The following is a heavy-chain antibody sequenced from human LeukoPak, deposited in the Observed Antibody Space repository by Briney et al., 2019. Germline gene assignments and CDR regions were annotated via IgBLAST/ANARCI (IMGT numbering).Heavy chain of an antibody. Sequence: GGSLRLSCAASGFTFSSYSMNWVRQAPGKGLEWVSSISSSSSYIYYANSVKGRFTISRDNAKNSLYLQMNSLRAEDTAVYYCARDLSWVEHAFDIWGQGTMVTVSS. CDR2: ISSSSSYI. D-gene: IGHD6-13*01. J-gene: IGHJ3*02. CDR3: ARDLSWVEHAFDI. CDR1: GFTFSSYS. V-gene: IGHV3-21*01.